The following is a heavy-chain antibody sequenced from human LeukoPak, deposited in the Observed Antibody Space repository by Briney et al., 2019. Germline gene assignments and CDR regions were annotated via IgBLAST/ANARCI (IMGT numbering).Heavy chain of an antibody. Sequence: GGSLRLSCAASGFTLSSYSMNWVRQAPGKGLEWVSSISSSSSYIYYADSVKGRFTISRDNAKNSLYLQMNSLRAEDTAVYYCARGSVAGLGDFDYWGQGTLVTVSS. J-gene: IGHJ4*02. V-gene: IGHV3-21*01. D-gene: IGHD6-19*01. CDR2: ISSSSSYI. CDR3: ARGSVAGLGDFDY. CDR1: GFTLSSYS.